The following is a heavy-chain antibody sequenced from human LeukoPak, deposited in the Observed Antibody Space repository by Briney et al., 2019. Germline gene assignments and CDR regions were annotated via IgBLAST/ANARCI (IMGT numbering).Heavy chain of an antibody. Sequence: SETLSLTCTVSGGSISSSSYYWGWIRQPPGKGLEWIGSIYYSGSTYYNPSLKSRVTISVDTSKNQFSLKLSSVTAADTAVYYCARGVQLWLMSQRYFDYWGQGTLVTVSS. CDR2: IYYSGST. D-gene: IGHD3-22*01. CDR3: ARGVQLWLMSQRYFDY. J-gene: IGHJ4*02. V-gene: IGHV4-39*07. CDR1: GGSISSSSYY.